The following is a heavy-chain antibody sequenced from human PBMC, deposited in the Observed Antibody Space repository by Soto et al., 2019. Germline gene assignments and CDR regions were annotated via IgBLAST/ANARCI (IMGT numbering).Heavy chain of an antibody. V-gene: IGHV3-11*01. CDR3: ASGYVPSSGWNWFDP. D-gene: IGHD6-19*01. J-gene: IGHJ5*02. CDR1: GFTFSHYY. CDR2: ISSSGSTI. Sequence: PGGTLRLSCAASGFTFSHYYMSWIRQAPGKGLEWVSYISSSGSTIYYADSVKGRFTISRDNAKNSLYLQMNSLRAEDTAVYYCASGYVPSSGWNWFDPWGQGTLVTVPS.